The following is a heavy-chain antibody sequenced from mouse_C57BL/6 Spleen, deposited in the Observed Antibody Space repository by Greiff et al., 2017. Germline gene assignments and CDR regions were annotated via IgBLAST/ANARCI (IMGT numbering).Heavy chain of an antibody. D-gene: IGHD1-1*01. V-gene: IGHV7-3*01. CDR3: ARYIFYYYGSNAMDY. J-gene: IGHJ4*01. CDR2: IRNKANGYTT. CDR1: GFTFTDYY. Sequence: EVKLVESGGGLVQPGGSLSLSCAASGFTFTDYYMSWVRQPPGKALEWLGFIRNKANGYTTEYSASVKGRFTISRDNSQSILYLQMNALRAEDSATYYCARYIFYYYGSNAMDYWGQGTSVTVSS.